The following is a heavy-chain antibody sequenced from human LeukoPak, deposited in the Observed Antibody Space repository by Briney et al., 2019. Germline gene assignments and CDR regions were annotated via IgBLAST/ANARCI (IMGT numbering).Heavy chain of an antibody. CDR3: AREGFSSGYAGIFDY. CDR2: ISNDGNNQ. Sequence: GGSLRLSCAASGFTFSSSPMHWVRQAPGKGLEWVVGISNDGNNQHYADSVKGRFTISRDNSKNTLSLQMNSLRAEDTAVYYCAREGFSSGYAGIFDYWGQGTLVTVST. V-gene: IGHV3-30-3*01. J-gene: IGHJ4*02. D-gene: IGHD2-2*01. CDR1: GFTFSSSP.